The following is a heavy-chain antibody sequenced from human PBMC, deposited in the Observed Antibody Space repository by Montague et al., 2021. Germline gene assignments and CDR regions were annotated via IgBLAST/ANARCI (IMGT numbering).Heavy chain of an antibody. CDR1: RSLINSDYY. J-gene: IGHJ6*03. CDR3: ARERDRYYYMDI. CDR2: VSHGGRT. V-gene: IGHV4-38-2*02. Sequence: SETLSLTCTVSRSLINSDYYWGWIRQPPGKGLEWMGSVSHGGRTYYNPSLESRVTISVDTSNNHFSLKLSSVTAADTAMYYCARERDRYYYMDIWGIGTTTTVSS.